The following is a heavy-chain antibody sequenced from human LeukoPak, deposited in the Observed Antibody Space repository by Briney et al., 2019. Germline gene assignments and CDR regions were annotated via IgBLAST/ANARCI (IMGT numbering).Heavy chain of an antibody. CDR1: GYSASDYY. CDR3: ARERTPGSGYGVDY. D-gene: IGHD6-25*01. Sequence: GASVKVSCKTSGYSASDYYMHWVRQARGQGLEWMGWINPNSGGTNYAQKFQGRVTMTRDTSISTAYMELSRLRSDDTAVYYCARERTPGSGYGVDYWGQGTVVTVSS. CDR2: INPNSGGT. J-gene: IGHJ4*02. V-gene: IGHV1-2*02.